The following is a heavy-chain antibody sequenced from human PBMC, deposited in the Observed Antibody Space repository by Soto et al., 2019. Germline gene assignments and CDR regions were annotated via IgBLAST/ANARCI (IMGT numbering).Heavy chain of an antibody. CDR1: GGSFSGYY. CDR3: ARGVGGPWDYYYYGMDV. V-gene: IGHV4-34*01. J-gene: IGHJ6*02. Sequence: SETLSLTCAVYGGSFSGYYWSWIRQPPGKGLERIGEINHSGSTNYNPSLKSRVTISVDSSKNQFSLKLSSVTAADTAVYYCARGVGGPWDYYYYGMDVWGQGTTVTVSS. D-gene: IGHD1-26*01. CDR2: INHSGST.